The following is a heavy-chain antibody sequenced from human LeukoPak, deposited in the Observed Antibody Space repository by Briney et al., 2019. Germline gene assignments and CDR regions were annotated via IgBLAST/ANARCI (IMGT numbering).Heavy chain of an antibody. J-gene: IGHJ4*02. CDR3: AREGARDYGDYVVVPFDY. V-gene: IGHV1-46*01. D-gene: IGHD4-17*01. Sequence: GASVKVSCKASGYTFTSYYMHWVRQAPGQGLEWMGIINPSGGSTSYAQKFQGRVTMTRDTSTSTVYMELSSLRSEDTAVYYCAREGARDYGDYVVVPFDYWGQGTLVTVSS. CDR2: INPSGGST. CDR1: GYTFTSYY.